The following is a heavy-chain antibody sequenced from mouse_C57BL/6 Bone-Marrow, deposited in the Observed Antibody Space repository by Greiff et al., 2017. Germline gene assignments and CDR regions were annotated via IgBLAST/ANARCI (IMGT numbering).Heavy chain of an antibody. CDR3: ARNSDYYGSAWFAY. CDR2: IWSGGST. CDR1: GFSLTSYG. Sequence: VQRVESGPGLVQPSQSLSITCTVSGFSLTSYGVHWVRQSPGKGLEWLGVIWSGGSTDYNAAFISRLSISKENSKSQVFFKMNSLQADDTAIYYCARNSDYYGSAWFAYWGQGTLVTVSA. D-gene: IGHD1-1*01. V-gene: IGHV2-2*01. J-gene: IGHJ3*01.